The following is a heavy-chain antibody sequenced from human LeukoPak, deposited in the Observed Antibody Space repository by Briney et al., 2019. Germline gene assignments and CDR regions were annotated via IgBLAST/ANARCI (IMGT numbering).Heavy chain of an antibody. J-gene: IGHJ4*02. CDR1: GFTFTKHW. D-gene: IGHD4-17*01. V-gene: IGHV3-7*01. CDR2: INQGGSET. Sequence: GGSLRLSCATSGFTFTKHWMSWVRQAPGKGLEWVANINQGGSETNYVDSVKGRFTISRDNAKNSVYLQMNSLRAEDTAVYYCASPAYGDYALFDYWGQGTLVTVSS. CDR3: ASPAYGDYALFDY.